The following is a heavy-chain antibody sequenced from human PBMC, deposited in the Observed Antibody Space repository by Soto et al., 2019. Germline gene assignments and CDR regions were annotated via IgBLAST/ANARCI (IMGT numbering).Heavy chain of an antibody. CDR3: ARESSSYTWFDP. V-gene: IGHV3-48*02. CDR2: ISSSSSTI. J-gene: IGHJ5*02. Sequence: EVQLVESGGGLVQPGGSPRLSCAASGFTFSSYSMNWVRQAPGKGLEWVSYISSSSSTIYYADSVKGRFTISRDNAKNSLYLQMNSLRDEATAVYYCARESSSYTWFDPWGQGTLVTVSS. CDR1: GFTFSSYS. D-gene: IGHD6-13*01.